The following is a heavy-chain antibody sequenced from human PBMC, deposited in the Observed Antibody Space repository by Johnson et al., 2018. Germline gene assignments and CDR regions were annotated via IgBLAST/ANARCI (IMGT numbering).Heavy chain of an antibody. CDR2: ISYDGSNK. V-gene: IGHV3-30*18. D-gene: IGHD1-26*01. CDR1: GFTFSSYG. CDR3: AKDHAVGATSGVAFEI. Sequence: QVQLQESGGGVVQPGRSLRLSCAASGFTFSSYGMHWVRQAPGKGLEWVAVISYDGSNKYYADSVKGRFTISRDHSKNTLYLQMNSLRAEDTAVYYCAKDHAVGATSGVAFEIWGQGTMVTVSS. J-gene: IGHJ3*02.